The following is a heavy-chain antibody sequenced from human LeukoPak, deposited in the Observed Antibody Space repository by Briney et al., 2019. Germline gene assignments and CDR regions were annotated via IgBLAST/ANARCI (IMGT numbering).Heavy chain of an antibody. D-gene: IGHD3-22*01. CDR1: GYTFTGYY. CDR3: ARAGYYYDSSGYYYASGGGYYFDY. J-gene: IGHJ4*02. V-gene: IGHV1-2*02. CDR2: INPNSGGT. Sequence: ASVKVSCKASGYTFTGYYMHWVRQAPGQGLEWMGWINPNSGGTNYAQKLQGRVTMTTDTSTSTAYMELRSLRSDDTAVYYCARAGYYYDSSGYYYASGGGYYFDYWGQGTLVTVSS.